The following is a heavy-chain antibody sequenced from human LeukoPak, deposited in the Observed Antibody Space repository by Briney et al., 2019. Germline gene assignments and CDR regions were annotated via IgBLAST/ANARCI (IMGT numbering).Heavy chain of an antibody. CDR3: ARGQYSSSWYRVGYYYYYYMDV. CDR1: GYTFTSYD. J-gene: IGHJ6*03. D-gene: IGHD6-13*01. V-gene: IGHV1-8*03. Sequence: ASVKVSCKASGYTFTSYDINWVRQATGQGLEWMGWMNPNSGNTGYAQKFQGRVTITRNTSISTAYMELSSLRSEDTAVYYCARGQYSSSWYRVGYYYYYYMDVWGKGTTVTVSS. CDR2: MNPNSGNT.